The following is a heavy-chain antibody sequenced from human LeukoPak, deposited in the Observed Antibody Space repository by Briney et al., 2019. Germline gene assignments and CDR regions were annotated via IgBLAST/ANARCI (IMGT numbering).Heavy chain of an antibody. V-gene: IGHV1-46*01. CDR3: ARRGYSSRLDY. J-gene: IGHJ4*02. Sequence: ASVKVSCKASGYTFTSYYMHWVRQAPGQGLEWMGIINPSGGSTSYAQKFQGRVTMTRDTSTSTVYMELRSLRSDDTAVYYCARRGYSSRLDYWGQGTLVTVSS. CDR1: GYTFTSYY. CDR2: INPSGGST. D-gene: IGHD6-13*01.